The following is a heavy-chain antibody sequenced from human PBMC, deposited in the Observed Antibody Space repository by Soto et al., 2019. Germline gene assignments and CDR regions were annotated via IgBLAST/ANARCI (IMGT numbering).Heavy chain of an antibody. CDR3: ARNMRPFWDGSYSPSISPDY. D-gene: IGHD3-3*01. J-gene: IGHJ4*02. CDR2: ISYDGSNK. Sequence: QVQLVESGGGVVQPGRSLRLSCAASGFTFSSYAMNWVRQAPGKGLEWVAVISYDGSNKYYADSVKGRFTISRDNSKNTLYLQMTSLTAEDTAVYYCARNMRPFWDGSYSPSISPDYWGQGTLVTVSS. CDR1: GFTFSSYA. V-gene: IGHV3-30-3*01.